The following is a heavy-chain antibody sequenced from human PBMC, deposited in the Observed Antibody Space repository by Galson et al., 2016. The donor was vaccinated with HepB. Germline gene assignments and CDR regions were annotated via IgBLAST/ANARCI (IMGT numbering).Heavy chain of an antibody. J-gene: IGHJ4*02. CDR1: GGSFSSGGYY. CDR2: IYYSGST. D-gene: IGHD1-26*01. V-gene: IGHV4-31*03. CDR3: ARSSWAGRVGFDY. Sequence: TLSLTCTVSGGSFSSGGYYWSWIRQHPGKGLEWIGYIYYSGSTYYNPSLKSRVTISVDTSNNQFSLKLSSVTAADTAVYYCARSSWAGRVGFDYWGQGTLVTVSS.